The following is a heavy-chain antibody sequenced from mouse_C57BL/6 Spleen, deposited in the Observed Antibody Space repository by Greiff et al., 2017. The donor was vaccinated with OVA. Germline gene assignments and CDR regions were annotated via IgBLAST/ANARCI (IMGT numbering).Heavy chain of an antibody. D-gene: IGHD1-1*01. CDR3: AREDGSSYGYFDG. Sequence: EVKLQESGPGLVKPSQSLSLTCSVTGYSITSGYYWNWLRQFPGNKLEWMGYISYDGSNNYNPSLKNRISITRDTSKNQFFLKLNSVTTEDTATYYCAREDGSSYGYFDGWGTGTTVTVSS. CDR1: GYSITSGYY. J-gene: IGHJ1*03. CDR2: ISYDGSN. V-gene: IGHV3-6*01.